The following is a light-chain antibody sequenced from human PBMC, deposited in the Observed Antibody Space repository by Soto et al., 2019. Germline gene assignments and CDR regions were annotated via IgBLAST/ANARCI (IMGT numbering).Light chain of an antibody. Sequence: DIQLTQSPATLSESVGDIVSITCRASQTISGWLAWYQHKPGRAPKLLIFDASSLESGVPSRFSGTGSGTDFTLTITSLQPDDVATYYCKQYKTSPYIFGPGTTVEIK. CDR2: DAS. J-gene: IGKJ3*01. V-gene: IGKV1-5*01. CDR3: KQYKTSPYI. CDR1: QTISGW.